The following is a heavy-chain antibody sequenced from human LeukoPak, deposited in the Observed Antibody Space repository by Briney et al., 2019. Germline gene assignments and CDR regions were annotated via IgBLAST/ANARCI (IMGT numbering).Heavy chain of an antibody. Sequence: GGSLRLSCAASGFTFDDYTMHWVRQAPGKGLEWVSLISWDGGSTYYADSVKGRFTISRDNSKNSLYLQMNSLRTEDTALYYCAESATRLVSDYYYYMDVWGKGTTVTVSS. CDR3: AESATRLVSDYYYYMDV. J-gene: IGHJ6*03. CDR2: ISWDGGST. D-gene: IGHD6-6*01. CDR1: GFTFDDYT. V-gene: IGHV3-43*01.